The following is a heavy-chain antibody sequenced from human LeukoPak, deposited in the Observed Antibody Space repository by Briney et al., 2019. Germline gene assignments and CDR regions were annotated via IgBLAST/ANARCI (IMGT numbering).Heavy chain of an antibody. Sequence: PGGSLRLSCAASGFTFDDYGMSWVRQAPGKGLEWVSGINWNGGSTGYADSVKGRFTISRDNAKNSLYLQMNSLRAEDTALYYCARDEVGATTREAWFDYWGQGTLVTVSS. D-gene: IGHD1-26*01. J-gene: IGHJ4*02. CDR1: GFTFDDYG. CDR3: ARDEVGATTREAWFDY. V-gene: IGHV3-20*04. CDR2: INWNGGST.